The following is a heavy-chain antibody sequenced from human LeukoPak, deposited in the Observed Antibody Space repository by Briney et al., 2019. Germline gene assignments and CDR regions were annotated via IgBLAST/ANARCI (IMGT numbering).Heavy chain of an antibody. D-gene: IGHD3-22*01. J-gene: IGHJ4*02. CDR2: INPIFGTA. CDR3: ARDHYYDSSGYLGYFDY. V-gene: IGHV1-69*05. Sequence: ASVKVPCKASGGTFTSYAISWVRQAPGQGLEWMGIINPIFGTANYAQKFQGRVTITTDASTSTAYMELSSLRSEDTAVYYCARDHYYDSSGYLGYFDYWGRGTLVTVSS. CDR1: GGTFTSYA.